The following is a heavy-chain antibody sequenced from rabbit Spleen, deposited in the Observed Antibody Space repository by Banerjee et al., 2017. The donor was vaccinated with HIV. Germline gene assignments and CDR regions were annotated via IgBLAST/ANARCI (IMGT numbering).Heavy chain of an antibody. V-gene: IGHV1S45*01. D-gene: IGHD8-1*01. CDR2: IETDSSGFT. J-gene: IGHJ6*01. CDR1: GFSFSSSYW. CDR3: ARDSGTSFSSYGMDL. Sequence: QEQLEESGGDLVKPEGSLTLTCTASGFSFSSSYWICWVRQAPGKGLEWIACIETDSSGFTYFATWAIGRFTISKTSSTTVTLQVTSLTAADTATYFCARDSGTSFSSYGMDLWGPGTLVTVS.